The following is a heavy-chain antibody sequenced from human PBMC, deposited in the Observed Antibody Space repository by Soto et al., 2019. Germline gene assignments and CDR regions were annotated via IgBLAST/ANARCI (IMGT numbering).Heavy chain of an antibody. CDR1: GGSISSYY. D-gene: IGHD4-17*01. Sequence: SETLSLTCTVSGGSISSYYWSWIRQPPGKGLEWIGYIYYSGSTNYNPSLKSRVTISVDTSKNQFSLKLSSVTAADTAVYYCARTTVTARVVHMDVWGKGTTVTVSS. V-gene: IGHV4-59*01. J-gene: IGHJ6*04. CDR2: IYYSGST. CDR3: ARTTVTARVVHMDV.